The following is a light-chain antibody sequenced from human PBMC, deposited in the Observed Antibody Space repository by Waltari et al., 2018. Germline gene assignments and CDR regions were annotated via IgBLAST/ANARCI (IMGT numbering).Light chain of an antibody. V-gene: IGKV1-9*01. CDR3: QQLNSYPRPFT. CDR1: QGISSY. CDR2: AAS. Sequence: DIQLTQSPSFLSASVGDRVTITCRASQGISSYLAWYQQKPGKAPKFLIYAASTLQSGVPSRFSGSGSGTAFTLTISSLQPEDFATYYCQQLNSYPRPFTFGPGTKVDIK. J-gene: IGKJ3*01.